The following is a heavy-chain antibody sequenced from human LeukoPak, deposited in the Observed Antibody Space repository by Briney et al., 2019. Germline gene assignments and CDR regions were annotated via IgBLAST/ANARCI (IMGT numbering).Heavy chain of an antibody. D-gene: IGHD6-19*01. CDR1: GYSISSGYY. J-gene: IGHJ4*02. Sequence: PSETLSLTCTVSGYSISSGYYWGWIRQPPGQGLEWIGSIYHSGSTYYNPSLKSRVTISVDTSKNQFSLKLSSVTAADTAVYYCAQRYSSGSGYFDYWGQGTLVTVSS. V-gene: IGHV4-38-2*02. CDR2: IYHSGST. CDR3: AQRYSSGSGYFDY.